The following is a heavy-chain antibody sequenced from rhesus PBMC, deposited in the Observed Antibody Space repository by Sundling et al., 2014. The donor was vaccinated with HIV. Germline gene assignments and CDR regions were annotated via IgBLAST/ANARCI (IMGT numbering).Heavy chain of an antibody. CDR3: AREGWGSGWHRALDY. D-gene: IGHD6-31*01. CDR1: GGSISSNY. V-gene: IGHV4-173*01. J-gene: IGHJ4*01. Sequence: QLQLQESGPGLVKPSETLSLTCAVSGGSISSNYWSWIRQPPGKGLEWIGRISGSGGTTDYNPSDYNPSLKSRVTISIDTSKNQFSLNLSSVTAADTAVYYCAREGWGSGWHRALDYWGQGVLVTVSS. CDR2: ISGSGGTTDYNPS.